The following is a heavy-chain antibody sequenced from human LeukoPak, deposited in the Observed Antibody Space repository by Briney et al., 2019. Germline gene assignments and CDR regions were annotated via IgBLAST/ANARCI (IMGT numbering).Heavy chain of an antibody. CDR3: ARKNITMIKGTLFDY. CDR2: INHSGST. D-gene: IGHD3-22*01. J-gene: IGHJ4*02. Sequence: SETLSLTCAVYGGAFSGYYWSWIRQPPGRGLEWIGEINHSGSTDYNPSLKSRVTMSVDTSKNQFSLRLSSVTAADTAVYYCARKNITMIKGTLFDYWGQGILVTVSS. CDR1: GGAFSGYY. V-gene: IGHV4-34*01.